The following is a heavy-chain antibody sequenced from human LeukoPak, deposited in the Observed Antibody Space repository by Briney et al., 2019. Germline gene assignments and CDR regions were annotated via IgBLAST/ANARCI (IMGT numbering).Heavy chain of an antibody. CDR2: IHHTGEI. V-gene: IGHV4-4*02. Sequence: PSETLSLTCGVSGGSIGSNNWWSWVRQPPGRGLEWIGEIHHTGEINYHPSLKSRVTISLDKSKNQFSLKLTSVTAADTAIYYCARGKQQLVPPFDYWGQGALVTVSS. J-gene: IGHJ4*02. D-gene: IGHD6-13*01. CDR3: ARGKQQLVPPFDY. CDR1: GGSIGSNNW.